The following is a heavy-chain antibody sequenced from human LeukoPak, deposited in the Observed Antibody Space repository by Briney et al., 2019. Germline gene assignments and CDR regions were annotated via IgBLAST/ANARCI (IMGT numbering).Heavy chain of an antibody. Sequence: SETLSLTCTVSGGSISSYYWSWIRQPPGKGLEWIGYIYYSGSTNYKPFLKSRVTISVDTSKNQFSLKLSSATAADTAVYYCARGPYSYDSSGAFDIWGQGTMVTVSS. D-gene: IGHD3-22*01. J-gene: IGHJ3*02. CDR2: IYYSGST. CDR1: GGSISSYY. CDR3: ARGPYSYDSSGAFDI. V-gene: IGHV4-59*01.